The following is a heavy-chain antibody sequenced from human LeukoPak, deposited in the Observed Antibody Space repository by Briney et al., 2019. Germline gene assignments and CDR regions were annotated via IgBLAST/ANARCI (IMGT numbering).Heavy chain of an antibody. CDR1: GFTFSNYW. CDR2: IKQDGSEK. V-gene: IGHV3-7*05. D-gene: IGHD5-24*01. CDR3: ARASDPWLQLT. Sequence: GGSLGLSCAASGFTFSNYWMIWVRQAPGKGLEWVGNIKQDGSEKRYADSVRGRFTISGDNAQTSLYLQMNSLRAEDTAVYYCARASDPWLQLTWGQGTLVTVSS. J-gene: IGHJ5*02.